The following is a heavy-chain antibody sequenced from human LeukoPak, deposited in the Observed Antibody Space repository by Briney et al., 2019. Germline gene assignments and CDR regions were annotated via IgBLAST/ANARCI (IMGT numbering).Heavy chain of an antibody. CDR1: GFTFSSSA. CDR2: ISGSGSGGST. Sequence: GGSLRLSCAASGFTFSSSAMSWVRQAPGKGLEWVSSISGSGSGGSTYYADSVKGRFTIARDNSKNTLYLQMNSLRAEDTAVYYCAKARYSSSPGEFDPWGQGTLVTVSS. D-gene: IGHD6-13*01. V-gene: IGHV3-23*01. J-gene: IGHJ5*02. CDR3: AKARYSSSPGEFDP.